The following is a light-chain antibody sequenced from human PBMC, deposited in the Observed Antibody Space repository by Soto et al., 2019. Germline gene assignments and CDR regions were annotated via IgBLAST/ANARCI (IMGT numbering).Light chain of an antibody. V-gene: IGKV1-27*01. Sequence: DIQMTQSPSSLSASVGDRVTITCRTSQDISNYLAWYQQKPGKVPKLLIYAASTLQSGVPSRFSGGGSGTDFSLTISILQPEDVATYYCQKYNSAPHTFGGGTKVEIQ. CDR1: QDISNY. J-gene: IGKJ4*01. CDR2: AAS. CDR3: QKYNSAPHT.